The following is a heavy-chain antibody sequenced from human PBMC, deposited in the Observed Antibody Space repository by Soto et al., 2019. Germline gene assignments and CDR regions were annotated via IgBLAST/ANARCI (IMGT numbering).Heavy chain of an antibody. CDR2: ISSSSSTI. V-gene: IGHV3-48*02. CDR1: GFTFSSYW. Sequence: GGSLRLSCAASGFTFSSYWMHWVRQAPGKGLEWVSYISSSSSTIYYADSVKGRFTISRDNAKNSLYLQMNSLRDEDTAVYYCARNYDFWSGSLGYFDLWGRGTLVTVSS. J-gene: IGHJ2*01. CDR3: ARNYDFWSGSLGYFDL. D-gene: IGHD3-3*01.